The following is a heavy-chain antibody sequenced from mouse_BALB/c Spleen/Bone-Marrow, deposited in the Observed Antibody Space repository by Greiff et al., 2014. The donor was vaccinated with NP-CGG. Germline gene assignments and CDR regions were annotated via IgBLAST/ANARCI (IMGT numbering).Heavy chain of an antibody. V-gene: IGHV3-8*02. Sequence: EVQLQQSGPSLVKPSQTLSLTCPVTGDSITSGYWNWIRKFPGNKLEYMGYISYSGSTYYNPSLKSRISITRDTSKNQYYLQLNSVTTEDTATYYCARCWRAYYRYDAMDYWGQGTSVTVSS. CDR3: ARCWRAYYRYDAMDY. CDR1: GDSITSGY. J-gene: IGHJ4*01. D-gene: IGHD2-14*01. CDR2: ISYSGST.